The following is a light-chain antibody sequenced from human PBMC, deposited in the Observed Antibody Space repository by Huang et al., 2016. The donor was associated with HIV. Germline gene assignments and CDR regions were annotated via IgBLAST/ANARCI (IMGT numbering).Light chain of an antibody. CDR3: QQYDNWPLT. J-gene: IGKJ4*01. CDR1: LSVSTN. Sequence: ERVMTQSPATVSLSPGERATLSCRASLSVSTNLAWYQQRPGQAPRLLIYGASTRATGSPARFSGGVSGAEFTLTISSLQSEDFAVYYCQQYDNWPLTFGGGTKVQIK. CDR2: GAS. V-gene: IGKV3-15*01.